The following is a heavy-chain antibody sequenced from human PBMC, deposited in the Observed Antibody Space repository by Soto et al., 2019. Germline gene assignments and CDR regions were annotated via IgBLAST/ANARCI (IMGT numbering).Heavy chain of an antibody. CDR3: ARDRAVVPAAIANFDH. V-gene: IGHV1-18*01. J-gene: IGHJ5*02. CDR2: ISAYNGNT. Sequence: ASVKVSCKASGYTFTSYGISWVRQAPGQGLEWMGWISAYNGNTNYAQKLQGRVTMTTDTSTSTAYMELRSLRSDDTAVYYCARDRAVVPAAIANFDHWGQGTLVTVSS. CDR1: GYTFTSYG. D-gene: IGHD2-2*02.